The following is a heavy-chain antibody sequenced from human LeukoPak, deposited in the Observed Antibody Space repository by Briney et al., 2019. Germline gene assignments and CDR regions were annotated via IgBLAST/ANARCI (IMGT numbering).Heavy chain of an antibody. J-gene: IGHJ4*02. CDR2: IYYSGST. V-gene: IGHV4-59*01. Sequence: PSETLSLTCTVSGGSISSYYWSWIRQPPGKGLEWIGYIYYSGSTTYSPSLKSRVTMSVDTSKNQFSLKLSSVTAADTAVYYCARVEAAVGYYFDYWGQGALVTVSS. D-gene: IGHD6-13*01. CDR3: ARVEAAVGYYFDY. CDR1: GGSISSYY.